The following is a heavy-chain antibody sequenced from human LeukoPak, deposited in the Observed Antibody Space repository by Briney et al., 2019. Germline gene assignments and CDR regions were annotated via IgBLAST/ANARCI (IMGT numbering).Heavy chain of an antibody. J-gene: IGHJ4*02. V-gene: IGHV5-51*01. CDR1: GYSFTTYW. Sequence: GESLKISCKGSGYSFTTYWRGWVRQMPGKGLEWMGIIYPGDSDTTYSPAFQGRVTISVDKSVNTACLQWSSLKPSDTAVYYCARHGLGGSGSYSRYWGQGTLVTVSS. CDR2: IYPGDSDT. D-gene: IGHD1-26*01. CDR3: ARHGLGGSGSYSRY.